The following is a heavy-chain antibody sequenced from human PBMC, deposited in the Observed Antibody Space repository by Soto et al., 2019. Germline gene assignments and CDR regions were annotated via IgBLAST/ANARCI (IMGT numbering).Heavy chain of an antibody. J-gene: IGHJ4*02. Sequence: QVQLQESGPGLVKPSETLSLTCTVSGDSVSSGSFYWAWIRQPPGKGLEWIGFGSYSGTTNYKPSLKSRVTISVDTSRSQISLKVSSLTAADPAVYNCARGATVTQYDYWGQGTLVTVSS. CDR1: GDSVSSGSFY. D-gene: IGHD4-17*01. CDR2: GSYSGTT. CDR3: ARGATVTQYDY. V-gene: IGHV4-61*01.